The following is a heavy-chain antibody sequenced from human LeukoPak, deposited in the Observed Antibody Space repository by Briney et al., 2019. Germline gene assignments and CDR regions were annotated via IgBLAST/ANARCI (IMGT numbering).Heavy chain of an antibody. CDR2: IHYSGST. Sequence: SETLSLTCTVSGGSMNTYFWSWIRQPPGKGLEWIGHIHYSGSTTYDPSLKSRVTISVDVSKNQFSLKLSSVTAADTAVYYCARHKTGGTYPLDYWGQGTLVTVSS. CDR1: GGSMNTYF. V-gene: IGHV4-59*08. J-gene: IGHJ4*02. D-gene: IGHD1-26*01. CDR3: ARHKTGGTYPLDY.